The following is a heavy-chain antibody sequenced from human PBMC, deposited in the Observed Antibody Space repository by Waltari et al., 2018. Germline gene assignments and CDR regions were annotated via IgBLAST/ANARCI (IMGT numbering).Heavy chain of an antibody. CDR1: GGTFSSYA. J-gene: IGHJ6*02. V-gene: IGHV1-69*01. D-gene: IGHD3-10*01. CDR2: IIPIFGTA. CDR3: AMGNTMVRLFKTGGYGMDV. Sequence: QVQLVQSGAEVKKPGSSVKVSCKASGGTFSSYAISWVRKAPGQGLEWMGGIIPIFGTANYAQKFQGRVTITADESTSTAYMELSSLRSEDTAVYYCAMGNTMVRLFKTGGYGMDVWGQGTTVTVSS.